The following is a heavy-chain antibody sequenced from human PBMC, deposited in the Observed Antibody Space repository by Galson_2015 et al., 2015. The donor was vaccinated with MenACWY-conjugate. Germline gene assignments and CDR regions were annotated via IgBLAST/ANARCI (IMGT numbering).Heavy chain of an antibody. Sequence: SLTCTVSGGSISSSSYYWGWIRQPPGKGLEWIGSIYYSGSTYYNPSLKSRVTISVDTSKNQFSLKLSSVTAADTAVYYCARRGAVAGTRWFDPWGQGTLVTVSS. V-gene: IGHV4-39*01. D-gene: IGHD6-19*01. CDR2: IYYSGST. CDR3: ARRGAVAGTRWFDP. J-gene: IGHJ5*02. CDR1: GGSISSSSYY.